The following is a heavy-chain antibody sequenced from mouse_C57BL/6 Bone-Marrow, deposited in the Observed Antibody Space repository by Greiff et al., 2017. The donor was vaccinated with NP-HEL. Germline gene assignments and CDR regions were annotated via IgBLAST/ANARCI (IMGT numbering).Heavy chain of an antibody. D-gene: IGHD1-1*01. Sequence: EVQLQQSGPVLVKPGASVKMSCKASGYTFTDYYMNWVKQSHGKSLEWIGVINPYNGGTSYNQKLKGKATLTVDKSSSTAYMELNSLTSEDSAVYYCARNYGHFDYWGQGTTLTVSS. J-gene: IGHJ2*01. CDR2: INPYNGGT. CDR1: GYTFTDYY. CDR3: ARNYGHFDY. V-gene: IGHV1-19*01.